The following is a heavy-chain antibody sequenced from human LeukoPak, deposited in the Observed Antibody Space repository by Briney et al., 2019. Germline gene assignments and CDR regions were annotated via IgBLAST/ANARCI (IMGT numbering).Heavy chain of an antibody. CDR3: ECDFRYLGHDF. CDR2: ISNIGTTT. D-gene: IGHD2-21*02. Sequence: GGSLRLSCTASAFTLGDWYMSWIRQAPGKGLEWISYISNIGTTTYYAESVKGRFTISRDNAKNSLYLQMNSLRAEDTAVYYCECDFRYLGHDFWGQGTLVTVSS. V-gene: IGHV3-11*01. CDR1: AFTLGDWY. J-gene: IGHJ4*02.